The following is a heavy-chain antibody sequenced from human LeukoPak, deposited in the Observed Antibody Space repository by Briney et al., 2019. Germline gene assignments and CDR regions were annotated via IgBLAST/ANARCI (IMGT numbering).Heavy chain of an antibody. Sequence: SETLSLTCTVSGDSVNKSHYYWGWIRQPPGKGLQWIASIYYSGSTYYNPSLKSRVTISIDTSKNHFSLKLNSVTAADTAIYYYAREKLLLGAGWFDPWGQGTLVTVSS. CDR1: GDSVNKSHYY. J-gene: IGHJ5*02. V-gene: IGHV4-39*02. D-gene: IGHD2-15*01. CDR2: IYYSGST. CDR3: AREKLLLGAGWFDP.